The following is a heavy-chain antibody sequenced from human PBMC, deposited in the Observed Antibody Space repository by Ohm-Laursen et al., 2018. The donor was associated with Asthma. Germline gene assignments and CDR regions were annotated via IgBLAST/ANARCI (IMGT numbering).Heavy chain of an antibody. CDR3: TTDPGRITMIRGTY. CDR2: IKSNTGGGPT. Sequence: SLRLSCTASGFTFSNACMSWVRQAPGKGLEWVGRIKSNTGGGPTDYGAPVKGRFTISRDDSKNTLYLQMNSLKTEGTGVYYCTTDPGRITMIRGTYWGQGTLVTVSS. CDR1: GFTFSNAC. J-gene: IGHJ4*02. V-gene: IGHV3-15*01. D-gene: IGHD3-10*01.